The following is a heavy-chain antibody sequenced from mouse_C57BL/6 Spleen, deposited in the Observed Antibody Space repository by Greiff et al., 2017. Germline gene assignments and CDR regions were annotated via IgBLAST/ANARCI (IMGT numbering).Heavy chain of an antibody. CDR2: IWRGGST. V-gene: IGHV2-5*01. D-gene: IGHD1-1*01. CDR1: GFSLTSYG. J-gene: IGHJ4*01. CDR3: AKKDYGSSYEENYAMDY. Sequence: QVQLKESGPGLVQPSQSLSITCTVSGFSLTSYGVHWVRQSPGKGLAWLGVIWRGGSTDYNAAFMSRLSITKDNSKSQVFFKMNSLQADDTAIYYCAKKDYGSSYEENYAMDYWGQGTSVTVSS.